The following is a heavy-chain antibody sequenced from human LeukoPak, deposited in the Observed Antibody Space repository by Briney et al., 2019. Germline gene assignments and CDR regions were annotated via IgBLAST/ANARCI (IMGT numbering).Heavy chain of an antibody. Sequence: ASVKVSCKASGGTFSSYAISWVRQAPGQGLEWMGGIIPIFGTANFAQKFQGRVTITADESTSTAYMELSSLRSEDTAVYYCASTFLACSSTSCLTPFYYYYMDVWGKGTTVTVSS. D-gene: IGHD2-2*01. CDR1: GGTFSSYA. CDR2: IIPIFGTA. CDR3: ASTFLACSSTSCLTPFYYYYMDV. J-gene: IGHJ6*03. V-gene: IGHV1-69*13.